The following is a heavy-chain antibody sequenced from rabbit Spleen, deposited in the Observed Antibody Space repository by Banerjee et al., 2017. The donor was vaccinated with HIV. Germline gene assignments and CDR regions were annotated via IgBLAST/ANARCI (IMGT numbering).Heavy chain of an antibody. D-gene: IGHD8-1*01. CDR3: ARSMYIGGTGSGYLL. Sequence: LEESGGGLVQPEGSLTLTCKASGFSFSSSYWICWVRQAPGKGLEWIACIYTGSSGSTWYASWVNGRFTISKTSSTTVTLQMSSLTAADTATYFCARSMYIGGTGSGYLLWGPGTLVTVS. J-gene: IGHJ4*01. V-gene: IGHV1S45*01. CDR2: IYTGSSGST. CDR1: GFSFSSSYW.